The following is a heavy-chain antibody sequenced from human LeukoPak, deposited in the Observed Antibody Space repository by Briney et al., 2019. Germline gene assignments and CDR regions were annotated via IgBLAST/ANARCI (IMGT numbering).Heavy chain of an antibody. D-gene: IGHD2-21*02. V-gene: IGHV3-30*03. CDR3: ARLVVTAIATDI. CDR2: ISYDGSNK. CDR1: GFTFSSYG. Sequence: QSGGSLRLSCAASGFTFSSYGMHWVRQAPGKGLEWVAVISYDGSNKYYADSVKGRFTISRDNAKNSLYLQMNSLRAEDTAVYYCARLVVTAIATDIWGQGTMVTVSS. J-gene: IGHJ3*02.